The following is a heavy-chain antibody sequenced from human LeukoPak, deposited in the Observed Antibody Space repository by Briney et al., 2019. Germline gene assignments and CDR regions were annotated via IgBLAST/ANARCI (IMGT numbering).Heavy chain of an antibody. CDR2: INHSGST. J-gene: IGHJ6*03. CDR1: GGSFSGYY. V-gene: IGHV4-34*01. D-gene: IGHD3-10*01. CDR3: ARHGSGSYYNHYYYYMDV. Sequence: SETLSLTCAVYGGSFSGYYWSWIRQPPGKGLEWIGEINHSGSTNYNPSLKSRVTISVDTSKNQFSLRLRSVTAADTAVYYCARHGSGSYYNHYYYYMDVWGKGTTVTVSS.